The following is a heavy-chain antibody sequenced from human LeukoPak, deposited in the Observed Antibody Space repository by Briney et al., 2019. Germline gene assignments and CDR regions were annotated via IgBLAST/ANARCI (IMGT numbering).Heavy chain of an antibody. D-gene: IGHD1-26*01. CDR3: AKGTSGSYVPDY. CDR1: GFTFSSYA. CDR2: ISDRGGRT. V-gene: IGHV3-23*01. J-gene: IGHJ4*02. Sequence: GGSLRLSSAASGFTFSSYAMSWVRQAPGKGLEWVSGISDRGGRTYYADSVKGRFTISRDNSKNTLCLQMNSLRAEDAAVYYCAKGTSGSYVPDYWGQGTLVTVSS.